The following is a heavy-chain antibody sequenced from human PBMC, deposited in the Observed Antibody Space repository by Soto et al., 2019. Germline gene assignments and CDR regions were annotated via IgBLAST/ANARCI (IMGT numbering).Heavy chain of an antibody. V-gene: IGHV4-34*01. D-gene: IGHD3-10*01. CDR2: INYSGST. J-gene: IGHJ3*02. CDR3: ARTYGSGSRGTLDI. CDR1: GGSFSGYY. Sequence: QVQLQQWGAGLLKSSETLSLTCAVYGGSFSGYYWSWIRQPPGKGLEWIGEINYSGSTNYNPSLTSRVTISVDTPKNQLSLKLSSVTAADTAVYYCARTYGSGSRGTLDIWGQGTMVTVSS.